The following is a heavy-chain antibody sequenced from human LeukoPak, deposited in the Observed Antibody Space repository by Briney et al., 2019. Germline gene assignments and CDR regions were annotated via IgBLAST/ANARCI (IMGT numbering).Heavy chain of an antibody. CDR1: GGSISSGSYY. V-gene: IGHV4-61*01. CDR3: ARVYDSSGYYPDAFDI. D-gene: IGHD3-22*01. J-gene: IGHJ3*02. Sequence: SETLSLTCTGSGGSISSGSYYWSWIRQPPGKGLEWIGYIYYSGSTNYNPSLKSRVTISVDTSKNQFSLKLSSVTAADTAVYYCARVYDSSGYYPDAFDIWGQGTMVTVSS. CDR2: IYYSGST.